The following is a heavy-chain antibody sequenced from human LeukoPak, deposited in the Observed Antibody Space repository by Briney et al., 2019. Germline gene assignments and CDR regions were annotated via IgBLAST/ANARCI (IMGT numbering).Heavy chain of an antibody. CDR3: ARHGWHAWYFDL. V-gene: IGHV4-34*01. CDR2: INRRRNT. Sequence: SETLSLTCVVYGESFSGYSWSWIRQPPGKGLEWIGEINRRRNTNYNPSLKSRVTISIDTSKNQFSLELSSVTAADTAVYYCARHGWHAWYFDLWGRGTLVTVSS. J-gene: IGHJ2*01. D-gene: IGHD6-19*01. CDR1: GESFSGYS.